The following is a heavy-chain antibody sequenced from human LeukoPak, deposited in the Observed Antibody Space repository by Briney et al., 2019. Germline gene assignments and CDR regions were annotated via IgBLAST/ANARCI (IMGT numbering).Heavy chain of an antibody. CDR2: ISGSGGST. Sequence: GGSLRLSCAASGFTFSSYAMSWVRQAPGKGLEWVSAISGSGGSTYYADSVKGRFTISRDNSKNTLYLQMNSLRAEDTAVYYCAKDGFRSSWSYYFDYWGQGTLVTVSS. J-gene: IGHJ4*02. CDR1: GFTFSSYA. CDR3: AKDGFRSSWSYYFDY. V-gene: IGHV3-23*01. D-gene: IGHD6-13*01.